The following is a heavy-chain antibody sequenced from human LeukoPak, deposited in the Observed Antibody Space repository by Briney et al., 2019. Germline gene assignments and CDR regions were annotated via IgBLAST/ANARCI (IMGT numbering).Heavy chain of an antibody. CDR2: FDPEDGET. J-gene: IGHJ3*01. V-gene: IGHV1-24*01. CDR1: GYTLTELS. Sequence: ASVKVSCKVSGYTLTELSMHWVRQAPGKGLEWMGGFDPEDGETIYAQKFQGRVTMTEDTSTDTAYMELSSLRAEDTAVYYCARDLRLVLTISNAFDVWGQGTMVTVSS. CDR3: ARDLRLVLTISNAFDV. D-gene: IGHD6-6*01.